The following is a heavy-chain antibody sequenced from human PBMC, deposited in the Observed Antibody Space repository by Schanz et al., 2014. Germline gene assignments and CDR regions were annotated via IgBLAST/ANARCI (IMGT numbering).Heavy chain of an antibody. D-gene: IGHD1-26*01. CDR1: GFIFSSYS. Sequence: QVQLVESGGGVVQPGRSLRLSCAASGFIFSSYSTHWVRQAPGKGLGWVAVISYDGTNKYYVDSVKGRFTISRDNSKNTLYLQMNSLRAEDAAVYYCARVENKVILRGTFDFWGQGTLVTVSS. CDR3: ARVENKVILRGTFDF. V-gene: IGHV3-30*04. J-gene: IGHJ4*02. CDR2: ISYDGTNK.